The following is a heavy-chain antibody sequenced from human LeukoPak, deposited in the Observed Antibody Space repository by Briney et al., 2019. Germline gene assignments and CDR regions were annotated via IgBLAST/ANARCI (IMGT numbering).Heavy chain of an antibody. CDR3: ARAIGYNYGYASYYYYMDV. V-gene: IGHV3-48*01. D-gene: IGHD5-18*01. CDR1: GFTFSTYS. Sequence: GGSLRLSCAASGFTFSTYSMNWVRQAPGEGLEWVSYISGGSGTIYYADSVKGRFTISRDNAKNSLYLQMNSLRAEDTAVYYCARAIGYNYGYASYYYYMDVWGKGTTVTVSS. CDR2: ISGGSGTI. J-gene: IGHJ6*03.